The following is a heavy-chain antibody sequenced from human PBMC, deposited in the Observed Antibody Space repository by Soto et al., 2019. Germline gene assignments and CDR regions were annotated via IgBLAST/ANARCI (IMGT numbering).Heavy chain of an antibody. V-gene: IGHV1-69*12. J-gene: IGHJ6*02. CDR1: GGIFSSYA. CDR2: IIPIIGTP. Sequence: QVQLVQSGAEVKKPGSSVKVSCKASGGIFSSYAINWVRQAPGQGLEWVGGIIPIIGTPHYAQKFQGRVTIIADESTRTAYMEMSRLRSEDTAVYFCARDVEGGYNYGSYSYYGMDVWGQGTTVTVSS. CDR3: ARDVEGGYNYGSYSYYGMDV. D-gene: IGHD5-18*01.